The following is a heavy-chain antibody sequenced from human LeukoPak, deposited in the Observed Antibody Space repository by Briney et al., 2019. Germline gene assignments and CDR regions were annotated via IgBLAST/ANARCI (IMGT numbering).Heavy chain of an antibody. V-gene: IGHV4-38-2*02. CDR1: GYSISTGYY. CDR2: FYHGGST. J-gene: IGHJ3*02. CDR3: AREGAFDI. Sequence: SETLSLTCTVSGYSISTGYYWDWIRQPPGKGLEWIGTFYHGGSTYYNPSLKSRVTISVDTSKNQFSLNLTSVTAADTAVYYCAREGAFDIWGQGTMVTVSS.